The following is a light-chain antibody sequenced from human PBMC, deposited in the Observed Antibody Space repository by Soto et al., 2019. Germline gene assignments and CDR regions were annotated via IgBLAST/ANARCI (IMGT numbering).Light chain of an antibody. CDR3: HQFNSYPLT. V-gene: IGKV1-5*03. CDR1: QSISSW. Sequence: IQMTQSPSTLPASVGDRVTITCRASQSISSWLAWYQLKPGKVPKLLIYKASTLESGVPSRFSGSGSGTDFTLTISSLQPDDSATYYCHQFNSYPLTFGGGTKVEIK. J-gene: IGKJ4*01. CDR2: KAS.